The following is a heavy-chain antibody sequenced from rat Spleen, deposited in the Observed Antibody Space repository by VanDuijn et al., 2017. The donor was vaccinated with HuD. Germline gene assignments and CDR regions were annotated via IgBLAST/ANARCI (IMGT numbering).Heavy chain of an antibody. D-gene: IGHD2-6*01. CDR3: ARRGGPIDY. J-gene: IGHJ2*01. CDR2: IQSGGST. CDR1: GFSLTTYH. Sequence: QVQLKESGPGLVQPSQTLSLTCTVSGFSLTTYHVSWVRQPPGKGLEWMGRIQSGGSTDYNSALKSRLSISRDTSKSQVFLKMNNLQTEDTAMYFCARRGGPIDYWGQGVMVTVSS. V-gene: IGHV2S1*01.